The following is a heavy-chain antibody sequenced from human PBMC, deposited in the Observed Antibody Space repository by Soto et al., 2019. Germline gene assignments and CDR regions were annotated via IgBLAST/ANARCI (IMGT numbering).Heavy chain of an antibody. D-gene: IGHD3-22*01. J-gene: IGHJ5*02. CDR2: IYWDDDK. CDR3: AHSYYDSSDNWFDP. V-gene: IGHV2-5*02. CDR1: GFSLSTSGVG. Sequence: SAPTLGNATRTVRLSCTFSGFSLSTSGVGVGWIRQPPGKALEWLALIYWDDDKRYSPSLKSRLTITKDTSKNQVVLTMTNMDPVDTATYYCAHSYYDSSDNWFDPWGQGTLVTVSS.